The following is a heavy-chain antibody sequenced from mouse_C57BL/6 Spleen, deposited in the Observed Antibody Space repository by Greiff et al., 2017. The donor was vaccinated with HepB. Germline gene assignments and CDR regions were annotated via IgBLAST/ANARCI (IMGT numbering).Heavy chain of an antibody. V-gene: IGHV1-4*01. D-gene: IGHD1-1*01. Sequence: QVQLQQSGAELARPGASVKMSCKASGYTFTSYTMHWVKQRPGQGLEWIGYINPSSGYTKYNQKFKDKATLTADKSSSTAYMQLSSLTSEDSAVYYCARGDYYGGMDYWGQGTSVTVSS. CDR3: ARGDYYGGMDY. CDR2: INPSSGYT. J-gene: IGHJ4*01. CDR1: GYTFTSYT.